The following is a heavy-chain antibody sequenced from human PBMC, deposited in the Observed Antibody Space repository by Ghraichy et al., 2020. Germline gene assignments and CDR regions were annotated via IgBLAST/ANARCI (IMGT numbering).Heavy chain of an antibody. D-gene: IGHD1-26*01. V-gene: IGHV3-7*03. CDR2: INQDGKTI. CDR3: ARDGSAGATDY. J-gene: IGHJ4*02. Sequence: GGPLRLSCAASGFAFRNSWMSWVRQAPGKGLEWVANINQDGKTINYVDSVKGRFTISRDNAKNSLFLQMDSLRGDDTAVYYCARDGSAGATDYWGQGILVTVSS. CDR1: GFAFRNSW.